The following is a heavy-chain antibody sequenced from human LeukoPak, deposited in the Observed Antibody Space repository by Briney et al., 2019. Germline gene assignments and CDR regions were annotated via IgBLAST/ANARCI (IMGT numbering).Heavy chain of an antibody. D-gene: IGHD3-9*01. CDR1: GFTFSSYA. Sequence: PGGPLRLSCAASGFTFSSYAMHWVRQAPGKGLEWVAFISYDGSNKYYADSVKGRFTISRDNSKNTLYLQMNSLRAEDTAVYYCARAQDRYFDWLPLDYWGQGTLVTVSS. CDR2: ISYDGSNK. J-gene: IGHJ4*02. CDR3: ARAQDRYFDWLPLDY. V-gene: IGHV3-30-3*01.